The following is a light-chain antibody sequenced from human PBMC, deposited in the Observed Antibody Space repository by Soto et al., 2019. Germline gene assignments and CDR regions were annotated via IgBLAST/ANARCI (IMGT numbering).Light chain of an antibody. Sequence: EIVLTQSPATLSVSPGERATLSCSASQSVGSTFAWYQQKPVQAPRLLIFASSTRATGVPARISGSGSGTEFTLTISSLQSEDFADYYCQQYGDWPITFGGGAKVEIE. CDR2: ASS. CDR3: QQYGDWPIT. V-gene: IGKV3-15*01. J-gene: IGKJ4*01. CDR1: QSVGST.